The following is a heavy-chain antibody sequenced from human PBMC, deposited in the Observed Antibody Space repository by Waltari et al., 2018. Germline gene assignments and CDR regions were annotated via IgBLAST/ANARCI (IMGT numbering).Heavy chain of an antibody. Sequence: QVQLQQWGAGLLKPSETLSLTRAVYVGSFSGYSLTWIRQPPKKGLEWIGEINHSGSTNHNPSLKSRVTISVDTAKNQFSLNLSSVTAADTAVYYCARGRNYTGHLPDYWGQGTLVTVSS. J-gene: IGHJ4*02. CDR2: INHSGST. CDR3: ARGRNYTGHLPDY. CDR1: VGSFSGYS. D-gene: IGHD1-7*01. V-gene: IGHV4-34*01.